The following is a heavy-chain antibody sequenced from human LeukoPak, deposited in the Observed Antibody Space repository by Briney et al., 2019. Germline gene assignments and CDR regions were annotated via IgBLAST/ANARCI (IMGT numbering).Heavy chain of an antibody. CDR2: TSYDGKSK. CDR1: GFAFSHYV. D-gene: IGHD4-17*01. Sequence: GGSLRLSCAASGFAFSHYVMHWVRQAPGKGLVWVAFTSYDGKSKIYAGSVKGRITVSRDKSQDTVYLQMHRLARDGTAIYFFAVRTVTSGLGYLGQGALVTVSS. V-gene: IGHV3-30*03. J-gene: IGHJ4*02. CDR3: AVRTVTSGLGY.